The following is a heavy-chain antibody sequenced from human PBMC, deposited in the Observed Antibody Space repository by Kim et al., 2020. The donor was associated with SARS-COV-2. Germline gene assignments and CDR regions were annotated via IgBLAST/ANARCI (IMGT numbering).Heavy chain of an antibody. D-gene: IGHD1-26*01. Sequence: SETLSLTCTVSGGSISSSSYYWGWIRQPPGKGLEWIGSIYYSGSTYYNPSLKSRVTISVDTSKNQFSLKLSSVTAADTAVYYCATRHPQVEWERLYYFDYWGQGTLVTVSS. CDR2: IYYSGST. V-gene: IGHV4-39*01. CDR1: GGSISSSSYY. J-gene: IGHJ4*02. CDR3: ATRHPQVEWERLYYFDY.